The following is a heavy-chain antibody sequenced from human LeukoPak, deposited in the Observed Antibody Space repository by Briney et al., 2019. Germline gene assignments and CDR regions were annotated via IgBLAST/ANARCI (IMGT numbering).Heavy chain of an antibody. CDR2: IYYSGST. Sequence: PSETLSLTCTVSGGSISSSSYSWGWIRQPPGKRLGSLGSIYYSGSTFYNPSLKSRVTISVDTSKNQFSLKLSSVTAADTAVYYCARGVGYCTNGVCYTGHTDYWGQGTLVTVSS. CDR3: ARGVGYCTNGVCYTGHTDY. V-gene: IGHV4-39*07. CDR1: GGSISSSSYS. D-gene: IGHD2-8*01. J-gene: IGHJ4*02.